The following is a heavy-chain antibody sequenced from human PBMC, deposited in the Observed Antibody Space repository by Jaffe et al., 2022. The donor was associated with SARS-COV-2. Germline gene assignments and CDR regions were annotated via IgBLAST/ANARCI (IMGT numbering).Heavy chain of an antibody. CDR2: ISWNSGSI. Sequence: EVQLVESGGGLVQPGRSLRLSCAASGFTFDDYAMHWVRQAPGKGLEWVSGISWNSGSIGYADSVKGRFTISRDNAKNSLYLQMNSLRAEDTALYYCAKGSRYYYDSSGSGAFDIWGQGTMVTVSS. D-gene: IGHD3-22*01. CDR1: GFTFDDYA. CDR3: AKGSRYYYDSSGSGAFDI. V-gene: IGHV3-9*01. J-gene: IGHJ3*02.